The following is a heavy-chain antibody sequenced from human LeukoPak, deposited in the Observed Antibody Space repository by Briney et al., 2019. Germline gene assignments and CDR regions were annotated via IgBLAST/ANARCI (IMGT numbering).Heavy chain of an antibody. V-gene: IGHV1-2*02. CDR1: GYTFTGYY. Sequence: ASVKVSCKASGYTFTGYYMHWVRQAPGQGLEWMGWINPNSGGTNYAQKFQGRVTMTRDTPISTAYMELSRLRSDDTAVYYCAREGQWELSFFDYWGQGTLVTVSS. J-gene: IGHJ4*02. D-gene: IGHD1-26*01. CDR2: INPNSGGT. CDR3: AREGQWELSFFDY.